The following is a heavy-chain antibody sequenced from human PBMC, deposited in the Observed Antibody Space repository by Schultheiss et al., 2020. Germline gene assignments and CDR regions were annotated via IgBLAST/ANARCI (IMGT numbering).Heavy chain of an antibody. CDR3: ARQTNYYDSSGYHNWFDP. Sequence: SETLSLTCTVSGGSISSYYWSWIRQPPGKGLEWIGYIYYNGYTKYNPSLKSRATLSADTSKNQFSLKLSSVTAADTAVYYCARQTNYYDSSGYHNWFDPWGQGTLVTVSS. CDR2: IYYNGYT. CDR1: GGSISSYY. D-gene: IGHD3-22*01. J-gene: IGHJ5*02. V-gene: IGHV4-59*08.